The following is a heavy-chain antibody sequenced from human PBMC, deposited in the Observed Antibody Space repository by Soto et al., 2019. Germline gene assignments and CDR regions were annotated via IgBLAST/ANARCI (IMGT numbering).Heavy chain of an antibody. J-gene: IGHJ5*02. Sequence: SETLSLTCTVSGGSISISSYYWGCIRQPPGKGLEWIGSIYYSGSTYYNPSLKSRVTISVDTSKNQFSLKLSSVTAADTAVYYCAGDIVATIAFGGFDPWGQGTLVTVSS. CDR2: IYYSGST. CDR1: GGSISISSYY. CDR3: AGDIVATIAFGGFDP. D-gene: IGHD5-12*01. V-gene: IGHV4-39*01.